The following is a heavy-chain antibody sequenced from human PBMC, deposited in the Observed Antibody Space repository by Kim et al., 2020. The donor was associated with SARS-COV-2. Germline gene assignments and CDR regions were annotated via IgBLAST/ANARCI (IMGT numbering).Heavy chain of an antibody. CDR2: ISWDGGST. J-gene: IGHJ4*02. CDR3: ARGAIVATNYFDY. V-gene: IGHV3-43*01. Sequence: GGSLRLSCAASGFTFDDYTMHWVRQAPGKGLEWVSLISWDGGSTYYADSVKGRFTISRNNSKNSLYLQMNSLRTEDTALYYCARGAIVATNYFDYWGQGTLVTVSS. CDR1: GFTFDDYT. D-gene: IGHD5-12*01.